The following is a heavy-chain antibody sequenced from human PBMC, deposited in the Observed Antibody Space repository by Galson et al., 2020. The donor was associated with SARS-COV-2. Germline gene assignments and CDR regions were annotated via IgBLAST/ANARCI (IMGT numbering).Heavy chain of an antibody. D-gene: IGHD5-18*01. CDR2: ITTSGTST. CDR3: AKDDTAMAPYNWFDP. CDR1: GFTFSSYA. V-gene: IGHV3-23*01. J-gene: IGHJ5*02. Sequence: TGGSLRLSCAASGFTFSSYAMSWVRQAPGRGLEWVSTITTSGTSTYYADSVKGRFTNSRDNSKNTLYLQMNSLRAEDTAVYYCAKDDTAMAPYNWFDPWGQGTLVTVSS.